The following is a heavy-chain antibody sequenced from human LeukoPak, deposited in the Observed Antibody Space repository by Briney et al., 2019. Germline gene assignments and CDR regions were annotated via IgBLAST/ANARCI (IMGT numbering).Heavy chain of an antibody. Sequence: GGSLRLSCAASGFTFSDYYMSWIRQAPGKGLEWVSYISSSGSTIYYADSVKGRFTISRDNAKNSLYLQMNSLRAEDTAVYYCASSVVEYYYDSSGYNDYWGQGTLVTVSS. V-gene: IGHV3-11*01. CDR3: ASSVVEYYYDSSGYNDY. CDR1: GFTFSDYY. D-gene: IGHD3-22*01. CDR2: ISSSGSTI. J-gene: IGHJ4*02.